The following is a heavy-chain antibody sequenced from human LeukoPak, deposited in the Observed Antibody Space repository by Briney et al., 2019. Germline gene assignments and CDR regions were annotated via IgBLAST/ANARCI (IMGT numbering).Heavy chain of an antibody. CDR3: ARDGLNYDSSGYLSYFDY. Sequence: GGSLRLSCAASGFTFSSYGMHWVRQAPGKGLEWVAVISYDGSNKYYADSVKGRFTISRDNSKNTLYLQMNSLRAEDTAVYYCARDGLNYDSSGYLSYFDYWGQGTLVTVSS. D-gene: IGHD3-22*01. J-gene: IGHJ4*02. CDR2: ISYDGSNK. V-gene: IGHV3-30*03. CDR1: GFTFSSYG.